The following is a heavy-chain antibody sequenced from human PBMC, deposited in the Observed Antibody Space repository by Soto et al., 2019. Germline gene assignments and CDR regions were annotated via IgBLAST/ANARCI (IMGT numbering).Heavy chain of an antibody. J-gene: IGHJ4*02. CDR1: GYTFTSYG. CDR2: ISAYNGNT. CDR3: ARVYDSSGYYYVPALLLYYFDY. V-gene: IGHV1-18*01. D-gene: IGHD3-22*01. Sequence: GASVKVSCKASGYTFTSYGISWVRQAPGQGLEWMGWISAYNGNTNYAQKLQGRVTMTTDTSTSTAYMELRSLRSDDTAVYYCARVYDSSGYYYVPALLLYYFDYWGQGTLVTVSS.